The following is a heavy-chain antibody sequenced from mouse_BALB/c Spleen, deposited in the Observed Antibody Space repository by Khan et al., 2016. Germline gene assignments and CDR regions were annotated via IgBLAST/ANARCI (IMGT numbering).Heavy chain of an antibody. CDR2: ISSGGTT. Sequence: EVELVESGGGLVKPGGSLKFSCAASGFTFSSYAMSWVRQTPEKRLEWVASISSGGTTYYPASVKGRFTISRDDARNILYLQMNSLGSEDTAIYCCAREGNALDYWGQGTSVTVSS. J-gene: IGHJ4*01. CDR1: GFTFSSYA. CDR3: AREGNALDY. V-gene: IGHV5-6-5*01.